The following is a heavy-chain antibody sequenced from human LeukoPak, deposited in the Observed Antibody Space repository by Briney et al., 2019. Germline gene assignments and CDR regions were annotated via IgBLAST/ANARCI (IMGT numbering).Heavy chain of an antibody. Sequence: SETLSLTCAVSGGSISSSNWWSWVRQPPGKGLEWIGEIYHSGSTNYNPSLKSRVTISVGKSKNQFSLKLSSVTAADTAVYYCARAEAAPGYYFDYWGQGTLVTVSS. CDR3: ARAEAAPGYYFDY. D-gene: IGHD6-25*01. CDR1: GGSISSSNW. V-gene: IGHV4-4*02. CDR2: IYHSGST. J-gene: IGHJ4*02.